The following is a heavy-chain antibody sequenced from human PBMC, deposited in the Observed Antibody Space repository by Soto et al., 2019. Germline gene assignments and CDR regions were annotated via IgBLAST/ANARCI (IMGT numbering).Heavy chain of an antibody. CDR3: ARSQGSSTSLEIYYYYYYGMDV. J-gene: IGHJ6*02. V-gene: IGHV1-69*01. CDR2: IITISGTA. CDR1: GGTFSSYA. D-gene: IGHD2-2*01. Sequence: QVQLVQSGAEVKKPGSSVKVSCKASGGTFSSYAISWVRQAPGQGLEWMGGIITISGTAKYAQNCQGRVKITSDESTSTAYMELSSLISEDTAVYYCARSQGSSTSLEIYYYYYYGMDVWGQGTTVTVSS.